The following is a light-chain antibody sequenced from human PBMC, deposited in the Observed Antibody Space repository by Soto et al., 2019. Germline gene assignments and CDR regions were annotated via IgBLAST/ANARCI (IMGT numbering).Light chain of an antibody. CDR2: YDS. V-gene: IGLV3-21*04. CDR1: NIGSKS. Sequence: SYELTQPPSVSVAPGKTARITCGGNNIGSKSVHWYQQKPGQAPVLVIYYDSDRPSGIPERFSGSNSGNTATLTISRVEAGDEADYYCQGCDSSSASYVFGTGTKVPVL. CDR3: QGCDSSSASYV. J-gene: IGLJ1*01.